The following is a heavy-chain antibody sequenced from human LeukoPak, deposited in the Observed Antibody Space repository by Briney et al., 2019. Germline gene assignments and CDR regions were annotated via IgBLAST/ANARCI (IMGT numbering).Heavy chain of an antibody. J-gene: IGHJ2*01. D-gene: IGHD4-23*01. V-gene: IGHV3-48*04. CDR1: GFTFSSYS. CDR2: ISSSSSTI. CDR3: ARSNYDYGGNAPYWYFDP. Sequence: SGGSLRLSCAASGFTFSSYSMNWVRQAPGKGLEWVSYISSSSSTIYYADSVKGRFTISRDNAKNSLYLQMNSLRAEDTAVYYCARSNYDYGGNAPYWYFDPWGRGTLVTVSS.